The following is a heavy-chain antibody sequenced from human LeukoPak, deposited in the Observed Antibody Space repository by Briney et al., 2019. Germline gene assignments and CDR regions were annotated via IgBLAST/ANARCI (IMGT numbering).Heavy chain of an antibody. Sequence: ASVKVSCKASGYTFTNYGITWVRQAPGQGLEWMGWISAYTGNTNYAQKFLGRVTMTTDTSTTTAYMELRSLRSDDTAVYYCARAPGIGRKRKYYFDYWGQGTLVTVSS. J-gene: IGHJ4*02. V-gene: IGHV1-18*01. CDR2: ISAYTGNT. CDR1: GYTFTNYG. D-gene: IGHD6-13*01. CDR3: ARAPGIGRKRKYYFDY.